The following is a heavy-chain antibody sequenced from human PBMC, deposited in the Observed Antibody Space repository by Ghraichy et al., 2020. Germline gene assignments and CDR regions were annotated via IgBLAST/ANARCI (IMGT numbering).Heavy chain of an antibody. Sequence: TLSLTCTVSGGSISSGSYYWSWIRQPAGKGLEWIGRIYTSGSTNYNPSLKSRVTISVDTSKNQFSLKLSSVTAADTAVYYCARSGWGAATIRNRHYFDYWGQGTLVTVSS. D-gene: IGHD1-26*01. CDR1: GGSISSGSYY. CDR3: ARSGWGAATIRNRHYFDY. CDR2: IYTSGST. J-gene: IGHJ4*02. V-gene: IGHV4-61*02.